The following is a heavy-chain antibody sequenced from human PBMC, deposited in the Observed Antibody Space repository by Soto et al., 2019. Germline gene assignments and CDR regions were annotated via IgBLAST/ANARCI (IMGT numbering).Heavy chain of an antibody. J-gene: IGHJ1*01. CDR2: IKSKTDGGTI. CDR3: TTIGISWGA. V-gene: IGHV3-15*07. Sequence: EVQLVESGGGLVKPGGSLRLSCAASSFTFSNAWMNWVRQAPGKGLEWVGRIKSKTDGGTIDYAAPVKGRFTISRYDSKNPLFLQMNRLSTEDTAMYYRTTIGISWGAWGQGTLVTVSS. D-gene: IGHD6-13*01. CDR1: SFTFSNAW.